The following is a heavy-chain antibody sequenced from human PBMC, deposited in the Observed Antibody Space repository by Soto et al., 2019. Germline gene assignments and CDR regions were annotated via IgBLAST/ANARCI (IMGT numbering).Heavy chain of an antibody. CDR1: GYTFNDFG. Sequence: QVHLLQSGAEVQKPGASVKVSCKTSGYTFNDFGITWVRQAPGLGLEWLGWIYSKAGKMNFAPKFQNRVIMTTDTSTSTAFMELTSLTSDDSAIYFCERDIAFDIDYWGQGTLVTVS. D-gene: IGHD2-15*01. CDR3: ERDIAFDIDY. J-gene: IGHJ4*02. V-gene: IGHV1-18*01. CDR2: IYSKAGKM.